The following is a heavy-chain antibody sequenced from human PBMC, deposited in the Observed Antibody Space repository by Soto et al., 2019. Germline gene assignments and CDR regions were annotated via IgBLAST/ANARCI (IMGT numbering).Heavy chain of an antibody. J-gene: IGHJ5*02. CDR3: ARDTYSGYDFGL. Sequence: QVQLRESGPGLVKPSQTLSLTCSVSGASVAGGSYYWSWVRQPPGKGLEWIGYIPSRGRPFYNPSLTSRGSISADSSKIQLSLQLTSVTAADMAVNYCARDTYSGYDFGLWGQGTLVTVSS. D-gene: IGHD5-12*01. CDR1: GASVAGGSYY. CDR2: IPSRGRP. V-gene: IGHV4-30-4*01.